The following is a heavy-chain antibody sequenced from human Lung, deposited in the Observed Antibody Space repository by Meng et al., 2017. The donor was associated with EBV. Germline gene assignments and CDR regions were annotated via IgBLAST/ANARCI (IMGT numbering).Heavy chain of an antibody. J-gene: IGHJ2*01. CDR1: GDSGSSSSAA. CDR3: ARGATSVFDL. Sequence: EQRQQSGPGPVKPSQTLSLTCVISGDSGSSSSAAWTWIRQSPSRGLEWLGRTYYRSKWYNDYAVFVKSRITINPDTSKNQFSLQLNSVTPEDTAVYYCARGATSVFDLWGRGTLVTVSS. V-gene: IGHV6-1*01. CDR2: TYYRSKWYN.